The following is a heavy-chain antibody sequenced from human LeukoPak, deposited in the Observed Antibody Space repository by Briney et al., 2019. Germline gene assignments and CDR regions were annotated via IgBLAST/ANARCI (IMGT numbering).Heavy chain of an antibody. CDR3: AKGDSSSWYNLWFDP. CDR1: GFTFSNYA. J-gene: IGHJ5*02. V-gene: IGHV3-23*01. Sequence: PGGSLRLSCAATGFTFSNYAMSWVRQAPGKGLEWVSAISGSGASTYYADSVKGRFTISRDNSKNTLYLQMNSLRAEGTAVYYCAKGDSSSWYNLWFDPWGQGTLVTVSS. CDR2: ISGSGAST. D-gene: IGHD6-13*01.